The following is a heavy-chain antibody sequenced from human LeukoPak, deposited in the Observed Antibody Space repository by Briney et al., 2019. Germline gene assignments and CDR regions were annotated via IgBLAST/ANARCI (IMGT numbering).Heavy chain of an antibody. V-gene: IGHV1-18*01. CDR1: GGTFSSYA. D-gene: IGHD3-3*01. CDR2: ISAYNGNT. CDR3: ARVAWSGYYPFDY. Sequence: ASVKVSCKASGGTFSSYAISWVRQAPGQGLEWMGWISAYNGNTNYAQKLQGRVTMTTDTSTSTAYMELRSLRSDDTAVYYCARVAWSGYYPFDYWGQGTLVAVSS. J-gene: IGHJ4*02.